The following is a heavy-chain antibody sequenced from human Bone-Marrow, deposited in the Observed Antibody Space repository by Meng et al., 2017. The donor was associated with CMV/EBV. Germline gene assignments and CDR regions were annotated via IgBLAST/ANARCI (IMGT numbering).Heavy chain of an antibody. J-gene: IGHJ4*02. CDR2: IKQDGSEK. Sequence: GESLKISCAASGFTLSSYWMSWVRQAPGKGLEWVANIKQDGSEKYYVDSVKGRFTISRDNAKNSLYLQMNSLRAEDTAVYYCARGLIRSYWGQGTLVTVSS. CDR1: GFTLSSYW. V-gene: IGHV3-7*01. CDR3: ARGLIRSY.